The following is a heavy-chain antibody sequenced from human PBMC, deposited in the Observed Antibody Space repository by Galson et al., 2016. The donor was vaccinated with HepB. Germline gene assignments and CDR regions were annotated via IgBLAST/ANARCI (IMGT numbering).Heavy chain of an antibody. Sequence: CAISGDSVSSNSAAWNWIRQSPSRGLKWLGRTYYRSKWYNDYAVSVKSRIIVNPDTSKNQFSLQLNSVTPEDTAVYYCVEQRKGAPYGVDVWGQGTTVTVSS. V-gene: IGHV6-1*01. D-gene: IGHD1/OR15-1a*01. CDR3: VEQRKGAPYGVDV. CDR1: GDSVSSNSAA. CDR2: TYYRSKWYN. J-gene: IGHJ6*02.